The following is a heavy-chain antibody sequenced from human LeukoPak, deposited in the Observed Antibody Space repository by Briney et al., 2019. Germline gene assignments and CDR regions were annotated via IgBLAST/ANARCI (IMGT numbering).Heavy chain of an antibody. D-gene: IGHD6-19*01. CDR2: IYYSGST. Sequence: PSETLSLTCTVSGGSISSSSYYWGWIRQPPGKGLEWIGSIYYSGSTYYNPSLKSRVTISVDTSKNQFSLKLSSVTAADTAVYYCAALGVAVRKNDAFDIWGQGTMVTVSS. J-gene: IGHJ3*02. CDR3: AALGVAVRKNDAFDI. CDR1: GGSISSSSYY. V-gene: IGHV4-39*01.